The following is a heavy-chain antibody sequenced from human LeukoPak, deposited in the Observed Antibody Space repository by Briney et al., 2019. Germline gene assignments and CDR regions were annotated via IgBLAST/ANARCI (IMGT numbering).Heavy chain of an antibody. Sequence: GGSLRLSCAASGFTLGGYAMSWVRQAPGKGLEWVSSKSGGGGGAYYADSVKGRFTISRDNSKNTLYLQMNSLRVEDTAVYYCARDSGGWYSSSSNYYYGMDVWGQGATVTVSS. CDR3: ARDSGGWYSSSSNYYYGMDV. CDR1: GFTLGGYA. V-gene: IGHV3-23*01. J-gene: IGHJ6*02. D-gene: IGHD6-13*01. CDR2: KSGGGGGA.